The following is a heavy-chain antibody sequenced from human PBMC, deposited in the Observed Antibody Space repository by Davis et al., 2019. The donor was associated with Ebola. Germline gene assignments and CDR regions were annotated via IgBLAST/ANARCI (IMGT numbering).Heavy chain of an antibody. CDR3: VRGWLRSAFDY. CDR2: TYYKSKWYN. D-gene: IGHD5-12*01. J-gene: IGHJ4*02. Sequence: PSETLSLTCVISGDSVSGGSGACNWIRQSPSRGLEWLGRTYYKSKWYNDYAVSVKSRLIINPDTSKNQFSLQLNSVTPEDTAVYYCVRGWLRSAFDYWGQGTLVTVSS. V-gene: IGHV6-1*01. CDR1: GDSVSGGSGA.